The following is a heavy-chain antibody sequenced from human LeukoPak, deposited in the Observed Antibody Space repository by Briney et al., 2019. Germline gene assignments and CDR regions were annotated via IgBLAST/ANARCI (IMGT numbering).Heavy chain of an antibody. CDR2: MYYSGST. J-gene: IGHJ4*02. CDR3: VRLNGGYYEAIFDY. Sequence: SETLSLTCTVSGGSISGSNYYWGWIRQPPGKGLEGIGSMYYSGSTFYNPPLKSRVTISVDTSKNQFSLKLRSVTAADTAVYYCVRLNGGYYEAIFDYWGQGTLVTVSS. CDR1: GGSISGSNYY. V-gene: IGHV4-39*01. D-gene: IGHD3-22*01.